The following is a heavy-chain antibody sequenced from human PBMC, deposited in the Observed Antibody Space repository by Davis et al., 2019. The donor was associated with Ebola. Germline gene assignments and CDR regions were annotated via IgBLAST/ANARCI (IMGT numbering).Heavy chain of an antibody. J-gene: IGHJ4*02. V-gene: IGHV3-48*02. CDR3: ARDITVGAFSLDY. CDR1: GFTFSGYD. CDR2: ISSSSSTI. D-gene: IGHD1-26*01. Sequence: GESLKISCAASGFTFSGYDMNWVRQAPGKGLEWVSYISSSSSTIYYADSVKGRFTISRDNAKNSLYLQMNSLRDEDTAVYYCARDITVGAFSLDYWGQGTLVTVSS.